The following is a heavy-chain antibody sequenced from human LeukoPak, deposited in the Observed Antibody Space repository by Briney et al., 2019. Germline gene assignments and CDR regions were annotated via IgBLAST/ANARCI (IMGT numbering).Heavy chain of an antibody. CDR3: AKDISGWYGSFAFDI. Sequence: ETLSLTCVVSGGSITSSNWWSWVRQPPGKGLEWVSAISGSGGSTYYADSVKGRFTISRDNSKNTLYLQMNSLRAEDTAVYYCAKDISGWYGSFAFDIWGQGTMVTVSS. CDR1: GGSITSSN. D-gene: IGHD6-19*01. V-gene: IGHV3-23*01. J-gene: IGHJ3*02. CDR2: ISGSGGST.